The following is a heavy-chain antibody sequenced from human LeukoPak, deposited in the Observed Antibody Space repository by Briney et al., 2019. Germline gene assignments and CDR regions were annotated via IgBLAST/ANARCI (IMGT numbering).Heavy chain of an antibody. CDR3: ARSCFTTSGGGCASEALNYFGP. J-gene: IGHJ5*02. CDR2: IRGSGDNT. Sequence: PGGSLRLSCTASRFTFSNFVMSWVRQAPGKGLEWVSGIRGSGDNTWYAQSVKGRFTISRDNSKNTLSLQMNSLRVEDTAVYYCARSCFTTSGGGCASEALNYFGPWGQGTLVTVSS. CDR1: RFTFSNFV. V-gene: IGHV3-23*01. D-gene: IGHD2-15*01.